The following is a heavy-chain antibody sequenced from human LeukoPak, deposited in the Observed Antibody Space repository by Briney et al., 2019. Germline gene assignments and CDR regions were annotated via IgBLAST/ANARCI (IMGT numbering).Heavy chain of an antibody. Sequence: PGGSLRLSCAASGFTFSSYAMSWVRQAPGKGLEWVSAISGSGGSTYYADSVKGRFTISRDNSKNTLYLQMNSLRAEDTAVYYCAKGSRGYYDSSGYFDYWGQGTLVTVSS. J-gene: IGHJ4*02. CDR1: GFTFSSYA. D-gene: IGHD3-22*01. V-gene: IGHV3-23*01. CDR2: ISGSGGST. CDR3: AKGSRGYYDSSGYFDY.